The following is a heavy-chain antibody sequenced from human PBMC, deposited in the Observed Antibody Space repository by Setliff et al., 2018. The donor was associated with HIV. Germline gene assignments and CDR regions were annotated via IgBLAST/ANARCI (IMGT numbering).Heavy chain of an antibody. Sequence: SETLSLTCAVYGGSFGDQFWSWIRQPPGKGLEWIGSIYYSGSTNYNPSLKSRVTISVDTSKNQFSLKLNSVTAADTAVYYCARLGLYYYDSSGYVGGNFDYWGQGTLVTVSS. CDR1: GGSFGDQF. J-gene: IGHJ4*02. D-gene: IGHD3-22*01. CDR2: IYYSGST. CDR3: ARLGLYYYDSSGYVGGNFDY. V-gene: IGHV4-59*11.